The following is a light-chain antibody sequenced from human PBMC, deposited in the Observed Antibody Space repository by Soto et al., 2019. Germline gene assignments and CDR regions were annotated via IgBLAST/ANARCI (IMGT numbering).Light chain of an antibody. V-gene: IGLV2-14*01. Sequence: QSVLTQPASVSGSPGQSITISCTGPSNDVGGYKYISWYQQHPGKAPKLMIYEVTNRPAGVSNRFSGSKSGNTASLTISGLQTEDEGYYPCSSYTGSTVTFGGGTKLTVL. CDR1: SNDVGGYKY. CDR2: EVT. CDR3: SSYTGSTVT. J-gene: IGLJ2*01.